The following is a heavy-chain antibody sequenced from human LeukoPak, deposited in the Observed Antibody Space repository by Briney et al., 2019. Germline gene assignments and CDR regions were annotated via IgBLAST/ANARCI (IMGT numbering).Heavy chain of an antibody. Sequence: SETLSLTCAVYGGSFSGYYWSWIRQPPGKGLEWIGEINHSGSTNYNPSLKSRVTISVDTSKNQFSLKLSSVPAADTAVYYCARGLLWYWFDPWGQGTLVTVSS. J-gene: IGHJ5*02. CDR3: ARGLLWYWFDP. CDR1: GGSFSGYY. D-gene: IGHD2-21*01. CDR2: INHSGST. V-gene: IGHV4-34*01.